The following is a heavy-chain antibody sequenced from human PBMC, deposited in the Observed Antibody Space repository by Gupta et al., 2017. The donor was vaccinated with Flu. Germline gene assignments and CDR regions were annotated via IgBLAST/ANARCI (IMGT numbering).Heavy chain of an antibody. CDR3: AKDKAASSLSFDY. CDR1: GFTFGDYA. CDR2: ISWNSGTI. J-gene: IGHJ4*02. Sequence: EVQLVESGGGLVQPGRSLRLSCAASGFTFGDYAIHWVRQLPGRGLEWVSSISWNSGTIGYADSVKGRFTISRDNTKTSLYLQMNSLRAEDTALYYCAKDKAASSLSFDYWGQGTLVTVSS. D-gene: IGHD6-6*01. V-gene: IGHV3-9*01.